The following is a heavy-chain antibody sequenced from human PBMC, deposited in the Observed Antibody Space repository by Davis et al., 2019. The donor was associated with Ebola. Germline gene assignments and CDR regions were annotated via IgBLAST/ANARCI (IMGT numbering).Heavy chain of an antibody. CDR2: INRDGTTT. V-gene: IGHV3-23*01. J-gene: IGHJ4*02. D-gene: IGHD5-12*01. CDR3: AKERWLRSYYFDY. CDR1: GFTFSSYA. Sequence: GESLKISCAASGFTFSSYAMSWVRQGPGEGLVWVSHINRDGTTTNYADSVEGRFTISRDNAKNTLYLQMNSLRAEDTAVYYCAKERWLRSYYFDYWGQGTLVTVSS.